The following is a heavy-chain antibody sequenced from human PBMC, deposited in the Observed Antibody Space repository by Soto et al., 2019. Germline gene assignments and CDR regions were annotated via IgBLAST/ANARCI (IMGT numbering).Heavy chain of an antibody. D-gene: IGHD6-19*01. Sequence: GGSLRLSCSAPGFTFSSYAMHWVRQAPGKGLEYVSAISSNGGSTYYADSVKGRFTISRDNSKNTLYFQMSSLRAEDTAVYYCVYIPSSIAVPDAFDIWGQGTMVTV. V-gene: IGHV3-64D*08. CDR3: VYIPSSIAVPDAFDI. CDR2: ISSNGGST. CDR1: GFTFSSYA. J-gene: IGHJ3*02.